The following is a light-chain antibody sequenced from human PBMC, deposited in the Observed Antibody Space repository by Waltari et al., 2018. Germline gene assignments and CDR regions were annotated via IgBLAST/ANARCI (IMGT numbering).Light chain of an antibody. CDR2: GVT. CDR1: SSDVGAYNY. V-gene: IGLV2-14*03. CDR3: SSYTTSDTLV. J-gene: IGLJ2*01. Sequence: QSALTQPASVSGSPGQSLTISCTGTSSDVGAYNYVSWYQQHPGRAPRLMIYGVTTRPAGVSIRFSGSKSGNTASLTISGLQPEDEAYYYCSSYTTSDTLVFAGGTKLTVL.